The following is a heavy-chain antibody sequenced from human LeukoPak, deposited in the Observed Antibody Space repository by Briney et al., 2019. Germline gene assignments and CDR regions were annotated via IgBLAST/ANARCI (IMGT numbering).Heavy chain of an antibody. J-gene: IGHJ1*01. CDR2: IQFDGSNE. V-gene: IGHV3-30*02. CDR1: GFTFNSYG. Sequence: GGSLRLSCAASGFTFNSYGMHWVRQAPGKGLEWVAFIQFDGSNEYFGDSVKGRFTIPRDNFKNTLYLQMNSLRAEDTAVYYCAKGEFWTGIGEFFLYWGQGTLVTVSS. D-gene: IGHD3/OR15-3a*01. CDR3: AKGEFWTGIGEFFLY.